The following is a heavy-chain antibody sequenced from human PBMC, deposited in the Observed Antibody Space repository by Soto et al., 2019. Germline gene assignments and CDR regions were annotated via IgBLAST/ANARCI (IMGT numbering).Heavy chain of an antibody. V-gene: IGHV3-23*01. CDR2: IRGSGGST. CDR3: AKSPYLGDYEDY. D-gene: IGHD4-17*01. Sequence: EVQLLESGGGLVQPGGSLRLSCAASGFTFSSYAMSWVRQAPGKGLEWVSAIRGSGGSTYYADSVKGRFTISRDKSKNTLYLQMNSLRAEDTAVYYCAKSPYLGDYEDYWGQGTLVTVSS. CDR1: GFTFSSYA. J-gene: IGHJ4*02.